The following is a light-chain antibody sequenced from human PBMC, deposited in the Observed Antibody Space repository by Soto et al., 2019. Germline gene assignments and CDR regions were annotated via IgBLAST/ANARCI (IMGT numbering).Light chain of an antibody. CDR2: DVS. V-gene: IGLV2-14*01. CDR3: SSYTSATTYV. CDR1: SSDVGAYNY. Sequence: QSVLTQPASVSGSPGQSITISCTGTSSDVGAYNYDSWYQQYPGEAHKVIIYDVSHRPAGVSNRFSGSKSGNTASLTIFGLQTQDEADYYCSSYTSATTYVFGTGTKVTVL. J-gene: IGLJ1*01.